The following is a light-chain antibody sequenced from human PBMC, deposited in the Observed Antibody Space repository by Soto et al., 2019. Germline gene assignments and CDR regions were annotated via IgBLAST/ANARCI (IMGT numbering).Light chain of an antibody. J-gene: IGLJ2*01. CDR2: EVT. CDR3: NSYTHNTTLV. Sequence: QSALAKPASVSGSPGQPITISCTGTSSDIGAYKFVSWYQHHPGRAPKLIIFEVTSRPSGVSSRFSGSKSGNTASLTISRLLPEDEADYYCNSYTHNTTLVFGGGTKLTVL. V-gene: IGLV2-14*01. CDR1: SSDIGAYKF.